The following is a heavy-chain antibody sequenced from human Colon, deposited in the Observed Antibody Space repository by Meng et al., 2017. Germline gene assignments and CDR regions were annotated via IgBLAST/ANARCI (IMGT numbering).Heavy chain of an antibody. CDR1: GLTFRDHY. D-gene: IGHD3-10*01. V-gene: IGHV3-11*01. Sequence: QVERVESGGTVVKPGGSLGLSGAASGLTFRDHYMTWIRQAPGKGLEWVSYISHTGDTIYYSDSVRGRFTVSRDNANNLLFLQMNSLRAEDTALYYCGRGHFGLDYWGPGTLVTVSS. J-gene: IGHJ4*02. CDR2: ISHTGDTI. CDR3: GRGHFGLDY.